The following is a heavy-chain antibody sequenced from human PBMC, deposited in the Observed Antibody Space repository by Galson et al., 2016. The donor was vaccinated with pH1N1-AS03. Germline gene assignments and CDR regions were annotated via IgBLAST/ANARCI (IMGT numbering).Heavy chain of an antibody. CDR3: ARFSGGYQFDY. V-gene: IGHV4-38-2*01. Sequence: SETLSLTCAVSGYSISSGFHWAWVRQPPSKGLEWIGTISHSGNTYYNPSLKSRVTMSVDTSKNQFSLKLSSVTAADAAVYYCARFSGGYQFDYWGQGTLVAAAS. CDR2: ISHSGNT. CDR1: GYSISSGFH. J-gene: IGHJ4*02. D-gene: IGHD1-26*01.